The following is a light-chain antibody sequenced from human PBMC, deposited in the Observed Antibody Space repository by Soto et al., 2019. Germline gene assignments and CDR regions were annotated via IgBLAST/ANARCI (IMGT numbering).Light chain of an antibody. V-gene: IGKV3-11*01. CDR3: QQRSNWPWT. CDR1: QSVSSY. Sequence: IALTQSPGNLSLSPAERAALSCRASQSVSSYLAWYQQKPGQAPRLLIYDASNRATGIPARFSGSGSGTDFTLTISSLEPEDFAVYYCQQRSNWPWTFGQGTKVDIK. J-gene: IGKJ1*01. CDR2: DAS.